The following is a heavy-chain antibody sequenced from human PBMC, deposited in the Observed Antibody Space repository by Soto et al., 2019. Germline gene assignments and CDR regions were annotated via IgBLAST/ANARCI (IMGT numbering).Heavy chain of an antibody. D-gene: IGHD5-12*01. J-gene: IGHJ4*02. CDR2: IIPILETT. Sequence: GASVKVSCKASGGTFSTSTFTWVRQAPGQGLEWMGRIIPILETTNYVQNLQGRDTINADKSTSTVNMEISSLRSEDTAFYFCARNSPIGSVYSGYGVFDQWGQGTLVTVSS. V-gene: IGHV1-69*08. CDR3: ARNSPIGSVYSGYGVFDQ. CDR1: GGTFSTST.